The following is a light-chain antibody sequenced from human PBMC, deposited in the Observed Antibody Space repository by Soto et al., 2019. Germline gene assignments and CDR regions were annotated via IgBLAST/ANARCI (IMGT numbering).Light chain of an antibody. J-gene: IGKJ1*01. CDR3: QQYGRSTRT. CDR1: QSVSSSY. V-gene: IGKV3-20*01. Sequence: DIVLTQSPGTLSLSPGERATLSCRASQSVSSSYLAWYQQKPGQAPRLLIYGASSRATGIPDRFSGSGSGTDFTLTISGLEPEDFAVYYCQQYGRSTRTFGQGTKVDIK. CDR2: GAS.